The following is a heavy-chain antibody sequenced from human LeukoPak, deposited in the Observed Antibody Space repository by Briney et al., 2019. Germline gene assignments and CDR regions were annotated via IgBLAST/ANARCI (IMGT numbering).Heavy chain of an antibody. J-gene: IGHJ4*02. CDR1: GFTFSSYA. Sequence: GRSLRLSCAASGFTFSSYAMHWVRQAPGKGLEWVAVISYDGSNKYYADSVKGRFTISRDNSKSTLYLQMNSLRAEDTAVYYCAREMIWFGELLVGYFDYWGQGTLVTVSS. V-gene: IGHV3-30*04. CDR3: AREMIWFGELLVGYFDY. D-gene: IGHD3-10*01. CDR2: ISYDGSNK.